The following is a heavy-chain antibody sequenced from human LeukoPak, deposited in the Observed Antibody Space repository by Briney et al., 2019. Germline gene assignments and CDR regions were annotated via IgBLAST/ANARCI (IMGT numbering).Heavy chain of an antibody. Sequence: PSETLSLTCAVSGGSFSGYYWSWIRQAPGKGLEWIGEINHSGSTNYNPSLKSRISVSVDSFKSRFSLKVRSVTAADAALYYCVRLSKVCGDYGYFDNWGQGTLVTVSS. CDR2: INHSGST. CDR1: GGSFSGYY. D-gene: IGHD4-17*01. J-gene: IGHJ4*02. CDR3: VRLSKVCGDYGYFDN. V-gene: IGHV4-34*01.